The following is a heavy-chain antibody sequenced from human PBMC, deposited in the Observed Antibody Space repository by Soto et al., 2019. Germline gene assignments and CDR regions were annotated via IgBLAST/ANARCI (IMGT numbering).Heavy chain of an antibody. CDR2: TYYRSKWYN. CDR3: ARDTPTGTTLSYYYYYYMDV. Sequence: SQTLSLTCAISGDSVSSNSAAWNWIRQSPSRGLEWLGRTYYRSKWYNDYAVSVKSRITINPDTSKNQFSLQLNSVTPEDTAVYYCARDTPTGTTLSYYYYYYMDVWGKGTTVTVSS. D-gene: IGHD1-1*01. V-gene: IGHV6-1*01. J-gene: IGHJ6*03. CDR1: GDSVSSNSAA.